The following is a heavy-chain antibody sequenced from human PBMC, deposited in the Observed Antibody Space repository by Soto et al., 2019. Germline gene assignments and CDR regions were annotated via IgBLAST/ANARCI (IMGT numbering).Heavy chain of an antibody. Sequence: SETLSLTCAVSGGSISSSNWWSWIRQHPGKGLEWIGYIYYIGSTYYNPSLKSRVTISVDTSKNQFSLRLTSVTAADTAVYYCARSVFPWGQGTLVTVSS. J-gene: IGHJ5*02. CDR3: ARSVFP. V-gene: IGHV4-31*11. CDR2: IYYIGST. CDR1: GGSISSSNW.